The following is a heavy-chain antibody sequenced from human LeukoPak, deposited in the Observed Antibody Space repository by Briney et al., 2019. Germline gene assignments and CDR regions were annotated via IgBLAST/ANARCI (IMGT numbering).Heavy chain of an antibody. CDR2: INHSGST. D-gene: IGHD5-12*01. Sequence: PSETLSLTCAVYGGSFSGYYWSWIRQPPGKGLEWIGEINHSGSTNYNPSLKSRVTISVDTSKNQFSLKLSSVTAADTAVYYCARAWLGMDAWGQGTTVTVSS. CDR1: GGSFSGYY. J-gene: IGHJ6*02. CDR3: ARAWLGMDA. V-gene: IGHV4-34*01.